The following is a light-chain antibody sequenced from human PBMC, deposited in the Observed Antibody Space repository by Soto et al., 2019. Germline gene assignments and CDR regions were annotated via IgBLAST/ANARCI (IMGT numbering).Light chain of an antibody. V-gene: IGLV1-40*01. CDR2: DNN. J-gene: IGLJ2*01. Sequence: QSVLTQPPSVTGAPGQRVTISCTGSNSNIGAGYVVHWYQQLPGTPPKLLIYDNNNRPSGVPERFSGSRSGTSASLAITELQAEDEGDYFCHSYDTALSGVFGGGTKLTVL. CDR3: HSYDTALSGV. CDR1: NSNIGAGYV.